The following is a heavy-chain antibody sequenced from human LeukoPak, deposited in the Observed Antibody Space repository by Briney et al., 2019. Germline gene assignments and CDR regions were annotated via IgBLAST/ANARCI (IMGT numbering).Heavy chain of an antibody. D-gene: IGHD3-3*01. CDR1: GYTITSYG. CDR2: ISAYNGNT. Sequence: GASVKVSCKASGYTITSYGISWVRQAPGQGLEWMGWISAYNGNTNYAQKLQGRVTMTTDPSTSTAYMELRSQRSDDTAVYYCARGNFWSGYFAGFGYYFDYWGQGTLVTVSS. J-gene: IGHJ4*02. CDR3: ARGNFWSGYFAGFGYYFDY. V-gene: IGHV1-18*01.